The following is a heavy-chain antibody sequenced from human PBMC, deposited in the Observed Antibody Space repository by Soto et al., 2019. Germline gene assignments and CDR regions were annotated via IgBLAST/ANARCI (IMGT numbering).Heavy chain of an antibody. Sequence: GASVRVSCKTSGYTFINYCMTWVRQAPGQGLEWMGWLSAYNGDTSSSEKLQDRFTMTTDTSTNTAYMDLRSLTSDDTAVYYCARWSDIVCGAEALDVWGQGTMVTVSS. J-gene: IGHJ3*01. D-gene: IGHD1-26*01. CDR3: ARWSDIVCGAEALDV. V-gene: IGHV1-18*01. CDR2: LSAYNGDT. CDR1: GYTFINYC.